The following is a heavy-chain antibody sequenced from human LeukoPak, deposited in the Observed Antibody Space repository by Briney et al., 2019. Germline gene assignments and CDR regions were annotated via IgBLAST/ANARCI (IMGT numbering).Heavy chain of an antibody. CDR2: INGDATNT. J-gene: IGHJ4*02. D-gene: IGHD2-21*02. V-gene: IGHV3-23*01. Sequence: GGSLRLSCAASGFTFSAYAMTWVRQAPGKGLEWVSAINGDATNTNYAGSVRGRFTISRDNSKDTMYLQINSLRAEDTALYYCARRGPTAAPYYFDYWGQGTLVTVSS. CDR3: ARRGPTAAPYYFDY. CDR1: GFTFSAYA.